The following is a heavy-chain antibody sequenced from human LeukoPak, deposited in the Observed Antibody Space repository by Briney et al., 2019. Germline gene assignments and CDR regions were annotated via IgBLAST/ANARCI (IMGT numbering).Heavy chain of an antibody. CDR3: AHVAGWAAAGTYYFDY. J-gene: IGHJ4*02. CDR1: GFTFSSYA. D-gene: IGHD6-13*01. V-gene: IGHV3-23*01. CDR2: ISGSGGST. Sequence: PGGSLRLSCAASGFTFSSYAMSWVRQAPGKGLEWVSAISGSGGSTYYADSVKGRFTISRDHSKNTLYLQMNSLRAEDTAVYYCAHVAGWAAAGTYYFDYWGQGTLVTVSS.